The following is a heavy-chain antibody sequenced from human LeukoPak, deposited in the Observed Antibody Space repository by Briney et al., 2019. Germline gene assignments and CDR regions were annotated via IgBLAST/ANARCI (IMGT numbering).Heavy chain of an antibody. CDR2: MNPHSANA. V-gene: IGHV1-8*01. CDR3: ARIPHRVPHNWFDP. D-gene: IGHD2-2*01. J-gene: IGHJ5*02. CDR1: GYTFTSYD. Sequence: GASVKVSCKASGYTFTSYDINWVRQAAGQGLEWMGWMNPHSANAGYAQKFQGRVTMTRDTSTSTAYMELSSLRSDDTAVYYCARIPHRVPHNWFDPWGQGTLVTVSS.